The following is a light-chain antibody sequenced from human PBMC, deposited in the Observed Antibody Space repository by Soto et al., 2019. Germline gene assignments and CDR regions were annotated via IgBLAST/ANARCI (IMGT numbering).Light chain of an antibody. V-gene: IGLV1-40*01. CDR2: GNS. Sequence: QSVLPQPPSVSGAPGQRVTISCIGSNSNLGAGYDVNWYQQLPGTAPKLLIYGNSNRPSGVPDRFSGSKSGTSASLAITGLQAEDEADYYCQSYDSSLSGYVFGTGTKVTAL. CDR1: NSNLGAGYD. J-gene: IGLJ1*01. CDR3: QSYDSSLSGYV.